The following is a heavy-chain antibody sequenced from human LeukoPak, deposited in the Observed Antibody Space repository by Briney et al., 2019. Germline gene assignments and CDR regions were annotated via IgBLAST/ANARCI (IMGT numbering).Heavy chain of an antibody. CDR2: ILHSGST. Sequence: SQTLSLTCVVSGVSITSDTYCWSWIRQPPGKGLEWIGYILHSGSTYFNPSLKSRVTISIDTSKSQFSLKLCSVTAADTAVYYCARTRDFWSGYFDYWGQGTLVTVSS. V-gene: IGHV4-30-2*01. CDR3: ARTRDFWSGYFDY. D-gene: IGHD3-3*01. J-gene: IGHJ4*02. CDR1: GVSITSDTYC.